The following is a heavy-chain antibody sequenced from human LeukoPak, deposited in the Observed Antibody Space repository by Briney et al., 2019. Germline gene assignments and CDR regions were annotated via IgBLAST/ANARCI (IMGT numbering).Heavy chain of an antibody. CDR2: IYYSGST. J-gene: IGHJ4*02. CDR3: ARRIPDPSRALDY. Sequence: SETLSLTCTVSGGSISSYYWSWIRQPPGKGLEWIGYIYYSGSTNYNPSLKSRVTISVDTSKNQFSLKLSSVTAADTAVYYCARRIPDPSRALDYWGQGTLVTVSS. CDR1: GGSISSYY. V-gene: IGHV4-59*08. D-gene: IGHD2-21*01.